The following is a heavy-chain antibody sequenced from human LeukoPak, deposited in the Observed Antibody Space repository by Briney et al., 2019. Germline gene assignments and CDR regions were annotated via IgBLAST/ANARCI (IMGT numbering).Heavy chain of an antibody. J-gene: IGHJ4*02. CDR3: ARLSGFSTSWDFDY. Sequence: SETLSLTCSVSGGSISNDNYFWGWIRQPPGKGLEWIGSIYYSGRTYYNPPLKSRVTISVDTSKNQFSLKLNSVTAADTAVYYCARLSGFSTSWDFDYWGQGTLVTVSS. V-gene: IGHV4-39*01. CDR1: GGSISNDNYF. D-gene: IGHD6-13*01. CDR2: IYYSGRT.